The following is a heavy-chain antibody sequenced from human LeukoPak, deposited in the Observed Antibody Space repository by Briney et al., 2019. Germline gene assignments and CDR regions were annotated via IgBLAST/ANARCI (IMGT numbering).Heavy chain of an antibody. Sequence: GGSLRLSCAASGFTFSNYAINWVRQTPGKGLEWASAVSDSGATPYYADSVKGRFTISRDNSENMVFLHMSSLRVEDTAIYYCAKSPHPYCFVGSCFFDYWGQGVLVSVSS. J-gene: IGHJ4*02. CDR3: AKSPHPYCFVGSCFFDY. V-gene: IGHV3-23*01. CDR2: VSDSGATP. D-gene: IGHD2-15*01. CDR1: GFTFSNYA.